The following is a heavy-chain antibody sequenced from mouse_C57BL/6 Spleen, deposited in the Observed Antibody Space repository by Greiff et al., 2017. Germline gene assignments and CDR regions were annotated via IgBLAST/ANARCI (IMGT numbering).Heavy chain of an antibody. CDR1: GYTFTSYW. CDR2: IYPSDSET. CDR3: ARASSHHYYAMDY. V-gene: IGHV1-61*01. D-gene: IGHD1-1*01. J-gene: IGHJ4*01. Sequence: QVQLQQPGAELVRPGSSVKLSCKASGYTFTSYWMDWVKQRPGQGLEWIGNIYPSDSETHYNQKFKDKATLTVDKSSSTAYMQRSSLTSEDSAVYYCARASSHHYYAMDYWGQGTSVTVSS.